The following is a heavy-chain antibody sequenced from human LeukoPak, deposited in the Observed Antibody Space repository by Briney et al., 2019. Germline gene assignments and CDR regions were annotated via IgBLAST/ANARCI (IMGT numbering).Heavy chain of an antibody. V-gene: IGHV4-34*01. CDR1: GGSFSGYY. J-gene: IGHJ4*02. D-gene: IGHD6-13*01. CDR2: INHSGST. CDR3: ARAVTYSSSWYVY. Sequence: SETLSLTCAVYGGSFSGYYWSWIRQPPGKGLEWIGEINHSGSTNYNPSLKSRVTISVDTSKNQFSLKLSSVTAADTAVYYCARAVTYSSSWYVYWGQGTLVTVSS.